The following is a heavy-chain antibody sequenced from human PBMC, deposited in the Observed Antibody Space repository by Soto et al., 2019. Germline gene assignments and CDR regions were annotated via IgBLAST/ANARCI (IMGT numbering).Heavy chain of an antibody. Sequence: PSETLSLTCNVSGGSIGGYYWSWIRQAPGKGLECIGYIYYTGRTKYNPSLKTRVTMSADTTKNQVSLRLTSVTAADTAVYYCARVRERLQYFDWFYNFDSWGQGTLVTVS. J-gene: IGHJ4*02. D-gene: IGHD3-9*01. CDR2: IYYTGRT. CDR3: ARVRERLQYFDWFYNFDS. V-gene: IGHV4-59*12. CDR1: GGSIGGYY.